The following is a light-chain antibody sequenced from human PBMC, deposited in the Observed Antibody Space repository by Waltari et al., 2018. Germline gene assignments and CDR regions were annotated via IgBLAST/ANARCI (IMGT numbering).Light chain of an antibody. CDR2: DAS. Sequence: DIMFTQSPGTLSLSPGERPTLSCRASQSISKYLAWYQQKPGQAPKLLIYDASIRATGIPESFSGSGYGTDFSLTISRLEPEDYAVYYCQKYGSLPATFGRGTKVEIK. V-gene: IGKV3-20*01. CDR3: QKYGSLPAT. J-gene: IGKJ1*01. CDR1: QSISKY.